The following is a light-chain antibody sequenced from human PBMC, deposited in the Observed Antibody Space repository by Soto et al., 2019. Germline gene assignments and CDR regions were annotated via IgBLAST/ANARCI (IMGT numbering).Light chain of an antibody. V-gene: IGLV2-14*03. J-gene: IGLJ2*01. CDR2: DVN. Sequence: QSALTQPASVSGSPGQSITISCTGTSSDIGAYNFVSWYQQHPGKAPKLMLYDVNIRPSGVSNRLSGSKSGNTASLTISGLQAEDEADYYCTSWTTSTTMIFGGGTK. CDR1: SSDIGAYNF. CDR3: TSWTTSTTMI.